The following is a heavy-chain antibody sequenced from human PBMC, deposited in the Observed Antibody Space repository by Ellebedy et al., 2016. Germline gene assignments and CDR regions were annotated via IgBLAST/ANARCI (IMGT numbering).Heavy chain of an antibody. Sequence: GGSLRLSCAASGFTFSSYAMSWVRQAPGKGLEWVSAISGSGGSTYYADSVKGRFTISRDNAKNSLYLQMNSLRAEDTAVYYCARDHVSGSYSYYFDYWGQGTLVAVSS. CDR3: ARDHVSGSYSYYFDY. V-gene: IGHV3-23*01. CDR1: GFTFSSYA. D-gene: IGHD1-26*01. J-gene: IGHJ4*02. CDR2: ISGSGGST.